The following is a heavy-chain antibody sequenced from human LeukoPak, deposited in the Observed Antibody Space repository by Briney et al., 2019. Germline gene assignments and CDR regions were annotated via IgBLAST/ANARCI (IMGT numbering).Heavy chain of an antibody. CDR2: ISYDGSNK. CDR1: GFTFSSYA. V-gene: IGHV3-30*04. CDR3: ARGRQQLVYDAFDI. D-gene: IGHD6-13*01. J-gene: IGHJ3*02. Sequence: GGSLRLSCAASGFTFSSYAMHWVRQAPGKGLEWVAVISYDGSNKYYADSVKGRFTISRDNSKNTLYLQMNSLRAEDTAVYYCARGRQQLVYDAFDIWAKGQWSPSLQ.